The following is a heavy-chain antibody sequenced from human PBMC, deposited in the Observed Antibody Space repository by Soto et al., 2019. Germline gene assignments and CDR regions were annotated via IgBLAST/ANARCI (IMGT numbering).Heavy chain of an antibody. D-gene: IGHD4-17*01. Sequence: SETLSLTCTVSGSSMSTTNYLWDWIRQPPGKGPEWIGSGPTNYNPSLRGRATISLDTPKNQFSLKLTSVTAADTAVYYCATYGGDTGRFDYWGQGILVTVSS. J-gene: IGHJ4*02. CDR1: GSSMSTTNYL. V-gene: IGHV4-39*01. CDR3: ATYGGDTGRFDY. CDR2: SGPT.